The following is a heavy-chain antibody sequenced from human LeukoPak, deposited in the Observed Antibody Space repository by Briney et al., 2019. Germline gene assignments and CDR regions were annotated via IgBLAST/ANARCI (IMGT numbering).Heavy chain of an antibody. D-gene: IGHD3/OR15-3a*01. V-gene: IGHV3-48*01. CDR2: ITGSLNSI. J-gene: IGHJ4*02. CDR3: ARTGLGLYSFDY. Sequence: GGSLRLSCAASGFTFSSYSMNWVRPAPGKGLEWISYITGSLNSIHYADSVKGRFTISRDNAKNSVYLQMNGLRLEDTAAYYCARTGLGLYSFDYWGQGIQVTISS. CDR1: GFTFSSYS.